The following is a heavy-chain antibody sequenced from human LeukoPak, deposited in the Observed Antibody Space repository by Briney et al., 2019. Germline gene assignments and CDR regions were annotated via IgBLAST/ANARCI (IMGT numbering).Heavy chain of an antibody. Sequence: ATVKVSCKASGYILTGYYMHWVRQAPGQGLEWMGWINPSSGGTNYAQKFQGRVTMTRDTSISTAYMELSRLRSDDTAVYYCARDREYSGYDYSFDYWGQGTLVTVSS. CDR2: INPSSGGT. D-gene: IGHD5-12*01. CDR1: GYILTGYY. V-gene: IGHV1-2*02. CDR3: ARDREYSGYDYSFDY. J-gene: IGHJ4*02.